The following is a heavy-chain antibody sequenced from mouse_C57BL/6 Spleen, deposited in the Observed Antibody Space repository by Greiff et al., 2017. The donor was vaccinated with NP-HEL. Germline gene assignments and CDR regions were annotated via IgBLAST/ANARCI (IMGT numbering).Heavy chain of an antibody. V-gene: IGHV14-2*01. J-gene: IGHJ4*01. CDR3: ARGYDENAMDY. D-gene: IGHD2-2*01. Sequence: EVQLKQSGAELVKPGASVKLSCTASGFNIKDYYMHWVKQRTEQGLEWIGRIDPEDGDTKYAPKFQGKATITADTSSNTAYLQLSSLTSEDTAVYYCARGYDENAMDYWGQGTSVTVSS. CDR2: IDPEDGDT. CDR1: GFNIKDYY.